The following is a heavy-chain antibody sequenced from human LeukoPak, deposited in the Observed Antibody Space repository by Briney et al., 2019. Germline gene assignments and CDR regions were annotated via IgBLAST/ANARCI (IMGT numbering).Heavy chain of an antibody. CDR2: INTDGSSL. J-gene: IGHJ4*02. CDR3: AGRINYYDSSGYYYVRYFDS. D-gene: IGHD3-22*01. CDR1: GFTFSSYW. V-gene: IGHV3-74*01. Sequence: GGSLRLSCAASGFTFSSYWMYWVRQAPGKGPVWVARINTDGSSLNYADSVKGRFTISRDNAKNTLYLQMNSLGAEDTAVYYCAGRINYYDSSGYYYVRYFDSWGQGTLVAVSS.